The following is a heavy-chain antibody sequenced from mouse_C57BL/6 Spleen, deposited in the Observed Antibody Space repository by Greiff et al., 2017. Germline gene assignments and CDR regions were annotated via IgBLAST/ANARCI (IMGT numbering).Heavy chain of an antibody. CDR3: ARVDY. Sequence: QVQLQQPGAELVRPGTSVKLSCKASGYTFTSYWMPWVKQRPGQGLEWIGVIDPSDSYTNYNQKFKGKATLTVDTSSSTAYMQLSSLTSEDSAVYYCARVDYWGQGTTLTVSS. V-gene: IGHV1-59*01. J-gene: IGHJ2*01. CDR1: GYTFTSYW. CDR2: IDPSDSYT.